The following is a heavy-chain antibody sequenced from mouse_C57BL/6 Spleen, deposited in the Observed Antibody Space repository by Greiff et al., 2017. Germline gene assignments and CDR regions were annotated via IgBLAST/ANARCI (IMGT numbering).Heavy chain of an antibody. J-gene: IGHJ2*01. CDR1: GYTFTDYN. Sequence: EVQLQQSGPELVKPGASVKIPCKASGYTFTDYNMDWVKQSHGKSLEWIGDINPSNGGTIYNQKFKGKATLTVDKSSSTAYMELRSLTSEDTAVYYCARRGYDRVDYWGQGTTLTVSS. CDR2: INPSNGGT. D-gene: IGHD2-2*01. CDR3: ARRGYDRVDY. V-gene: IGHV1-18*01.